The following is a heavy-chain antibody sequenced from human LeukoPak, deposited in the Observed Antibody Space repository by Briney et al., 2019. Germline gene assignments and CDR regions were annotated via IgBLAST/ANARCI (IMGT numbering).Heavy chain of an antibody. CDR3: TREKRYFDWFQADY. D-gene: IGHD3-9*01. CDR2: IRNKAYGGTA. CDR1: GFTFSDYA. J-gene: IGHJ4*02. V-gene: IGHV3-49*03. Sequence: GGSLRLSRTASGFTFSDYAMSWFRQAPGKGLEWVGFIRNKAYGGTAEYAASVKGRFTISRDDSKTIAYLQMNSLKTEDTAVYYCTREKRYFDWFQADYWGQGTLVTVSS.